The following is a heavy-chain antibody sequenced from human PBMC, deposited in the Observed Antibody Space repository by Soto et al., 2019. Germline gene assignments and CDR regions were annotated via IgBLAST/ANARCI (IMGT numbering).Heavy chain of an antibody. Sequence: GGLRRSCAASGFTFSDYYISWSRKAPGKGLEWVSYISSSSSYTNYADSVKGRFTISRDNAKNSLYLQMNSLRAEDRAVYYCARDQTAMVYDAFDIWGQGTMVTV. CDR3: ARDQTAMVYDAFDI. V-gene: IGHV3-11*06. D-gene: IGHD5-18*01. J-gene: IGHJ3*02. CDR1: GFTFSDYY. CDR2: ISSSSSYT.